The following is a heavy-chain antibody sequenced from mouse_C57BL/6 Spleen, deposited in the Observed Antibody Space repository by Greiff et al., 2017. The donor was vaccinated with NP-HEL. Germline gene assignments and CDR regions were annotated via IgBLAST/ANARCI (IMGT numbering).Heavy chain of an antibody. CDR1: GYTFTSYW. V-gene: IGHV1-59*01. D-gene: IGHD3-2*02. CDR3: AGTAHARGFAY. CDR2: IDPSDSYT. Sequence: QVQLQQPGAELVRPGTSVKLSCKASGYTFTSYWMHWVKQRPGQGLEWIGVIDPSDSYTNYNQKLKGKATLTVDTASSTAYMQLSSLTSEDSAVYYCAGTAHARGFAYWGQGTLVTVSA. J-gene: IGHJ3*01.